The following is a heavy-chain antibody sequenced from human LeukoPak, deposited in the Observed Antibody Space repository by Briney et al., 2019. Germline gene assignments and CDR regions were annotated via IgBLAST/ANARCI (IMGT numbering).Heavy chain of an antibody. Sequence: GGSLRLSCAASGFTFDDYGMSWVRQAPGKGLEWVSGINWNGGSTGYADSVKGRFTISRDNAKNSLYLQMNSLRAEDTALYYCARVGSGSYRDAFDIWGQGTMVTVSS. CDR1: GFTFDDYG. J-gene: IGHJ3*02. D-gene: IGHD1-26*01. V-gene: IGHV3-20*04. CDR3: ARVGSGSYRDAFDI. CDR2: INWNGGST.